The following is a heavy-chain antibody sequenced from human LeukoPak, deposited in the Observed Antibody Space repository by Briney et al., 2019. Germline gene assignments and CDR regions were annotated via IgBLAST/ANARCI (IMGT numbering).Heavy chain of an antibody. CDR3: ARDLASIPLNNFDY. V-gene: IGHV3-33*01. CDR2: IWYDGSNK. D-gene: IGHD1/OR15-1a*01. Sequence: GGSLRLSCAASGFTFSSYGMHWVRQAPGKGLEWVAVIWYDGSNKYYADSVKGRFTISRDNSKNTLYLQTNSLRAEDTAVYYCARDLASIPLNNFDYWGQGTLVTVSS. J-gene: IGHJ4*02. CDR1: GFTFSSYG.